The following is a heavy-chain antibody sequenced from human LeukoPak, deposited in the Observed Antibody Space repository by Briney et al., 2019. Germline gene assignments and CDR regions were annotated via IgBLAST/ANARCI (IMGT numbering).Heavy chain of an antibody. CDR2: ISNDGSRK. CDR3: AKDLIDVAVAGYDY. CDR1: GFTFSPYG. Sequence: GGSLRLSCAASGFTFSPYGMHWVRQAPGKGLEWVAVISNDGSRKNYADSVEGRFTISRDNSKNTLYLQMNSLRAEDTAVYYCAKDLIDVAVAGYDYWGQGTLVTVSS. V-gene: IGHV3-30*18. J-gene: IGHJ4*02. D-gene: IGHD6-19*01.